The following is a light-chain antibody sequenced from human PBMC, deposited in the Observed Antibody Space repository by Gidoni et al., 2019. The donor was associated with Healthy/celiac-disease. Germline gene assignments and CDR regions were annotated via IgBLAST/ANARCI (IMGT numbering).Light chain of an antibody. CDR2: GNS. CDR3: QSYDSSLSGSKV. J-gene: IGLJ3*02. V-gene: IGLV1-40*01. Sequence: QSVLTQPPSVSGAPGQRVTISCTGSSPNIGAGYEVHWYQQLPGTAPKRLIYGNSNRPSGVPDRFSGSESGTSASRAITGLQAEDEADYYCQSYDSSLSGSKVFGGGTKLTVL. CDR1: SPNIGAGYE.